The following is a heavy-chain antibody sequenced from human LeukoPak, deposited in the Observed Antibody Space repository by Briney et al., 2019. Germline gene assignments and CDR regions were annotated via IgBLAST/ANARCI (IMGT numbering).Heavy chain of an antibody. Sequence: SETLSLTCAVYGGSFSGYYWSWIRQPPGKGLEWIGEINHSGSTNYNPSLKSRFTISVDTSKNQFSLKLSSVTAADTAVYYCARRHFWSGYFDYWGQGTLVTVSS. J-gene: IGHJ4*02. D-gene: IGHD3-3*02. CDR2: INHSGST. CDR1: GGSFSGYY. V-gene: IGHV4-34*01. CDR3: ARRHFWSGYFDY.